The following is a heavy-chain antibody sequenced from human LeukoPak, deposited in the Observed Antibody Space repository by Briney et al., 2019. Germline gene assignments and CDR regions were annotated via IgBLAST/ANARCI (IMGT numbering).Heavy chain of an antibody. CDR2: VWYDGSHQ. V-gene: IGHV3-33*01. CDR3: ASNYYGSGSYEV. Sequence: GGSLRLSCAASGFPFSGSGMHWVRQAPGKGLEWVAVVWYDGSHQYYADSVKGRFTISRDNSKNTVDLQMNSLGAEDTAVYYCASNYYGSGSYEVGGQGTLVTVSS. CDR1: GFPFSGSG. D-gene: IGHD3-10*01. J-gene: IGHJ4*02.